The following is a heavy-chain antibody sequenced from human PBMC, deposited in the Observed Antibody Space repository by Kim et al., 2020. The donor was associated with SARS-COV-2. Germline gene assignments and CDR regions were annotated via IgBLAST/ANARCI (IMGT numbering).Heavy chain of an antibody. J-gene: IGHJ4*02. V-gene: IGHV4-34*01. CDR1: GGSFSGYY. Sequence: SETLSLTCAVYGGSFSGYYWSWIRQPPGKGLEWIGEINHSGSTNYNPSLKSRVTISVDTSKNQFSLKLSSVTAADTAVYYCARRPRIQYLWSSGSYYRDYYFDYWGQGTLVTVSS. D-gene: IGHD3-10*01. CDR3: ARRPRIQYLWSSGSYYRDYYFDY. CDR2: INHSGST.